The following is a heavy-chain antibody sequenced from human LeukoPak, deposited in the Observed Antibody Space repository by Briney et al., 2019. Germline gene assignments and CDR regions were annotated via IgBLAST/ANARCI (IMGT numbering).Heavy chain of an antibody. J-gene: IGHJ6*02. CDR3: ARGRYYGSGTFTPSGV. CDR1: GYTFTSYD. CDR2: TNPNSGNT. V-gene: IGHV1-8*01. Sequence: ASVKVSCKASGYTFTSYDINWVRQATGQGLEWMGWTNPNSGNTGYAQKFQGRVTMTRNTSISTAYMELSSLRSEDTAVYYCARGRYYGSGTFTPSGVWGQGTAVTVSS. D-gene: IGHD3-10*01.